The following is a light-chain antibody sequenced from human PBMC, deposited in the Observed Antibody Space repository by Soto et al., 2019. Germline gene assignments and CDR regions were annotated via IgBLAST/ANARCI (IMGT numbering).Light chain of an antibody. V-gene: IGKV1-9*01. Sequence: DIQLTQSPSFLSASVGDRVTITCRASQGVRSYLAWYQQNPGKAPKLLIYAASTLHSGVPPRFRGSGSGTDFTLTISSLQPEDFATYYCQQLKSYPHLTFGQGTRLEIK. CDR3: QQLKSYPHLT. J-gene: IGKJ5*01. CDR2: AAS. CDR1: QGVRSY.